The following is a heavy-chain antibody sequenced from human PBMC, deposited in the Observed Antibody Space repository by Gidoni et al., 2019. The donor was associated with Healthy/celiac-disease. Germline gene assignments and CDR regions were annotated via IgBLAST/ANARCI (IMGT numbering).Heavy chain of an antibody. CDR3: TTAPIAAAINYYYYMDV. CDR2: IKSKTDGGTT. CDR1: GFTFSNAW. D-gene: IGHD6-13*01. Sequence: EVQLVESGGGLVKPGGSLRLSCAASGFTFSNAWMSWVRQAPGKGLEWVGRIKSKTDGGTTDYAEPVKGRFTISRDDSKNTLYLQMNSLKTEDTAVYYCTTAPIAAAINYYYYMDVWGKGTTVTVSS. J-gene: IGHJ6*03. V-gene: IGHV3-15*01.